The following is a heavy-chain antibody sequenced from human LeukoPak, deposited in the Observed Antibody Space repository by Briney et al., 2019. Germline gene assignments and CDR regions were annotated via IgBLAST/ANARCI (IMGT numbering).Heavy chain of an antibody. CDR1: GGSFSSYH. CDR3: ARHVRKRGIAVAGTPGWFDP. Sequence: SETLSLTCAVYGGSFSSYHWSWIRQPPGKGLEWIGEINHSGSTNYNPSLKSRVTISVDTSKNQFSLKLSSVTAADTAVYYCARHVRKRGIAVAGTPGWFDPWGQGTLVTVSS. CDR2: INHSGST. V-gene: IGHV4-34*01. J-gene: IGHJ5*02. D-gene: IGHD6-19*01.